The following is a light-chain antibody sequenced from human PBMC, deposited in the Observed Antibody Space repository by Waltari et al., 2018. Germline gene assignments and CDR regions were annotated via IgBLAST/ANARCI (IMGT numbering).Light chain of an antibody. Sequence: EIVLTQSPDSLSLSPGERATLSCTASLRVAGTSLAWYQQKPGQAPRLLIYGASNRATGIPDRFRGSGSVTDFTLTISRLGPEDFAVYYCQQYGSSPQTFGQGTKLEIK. V-gene: IGKV3-20*01. CDR2: GAS. CDR1: LRVAGTS. J-gene: IGKJ2*01. CDR3: QQYGSSPQT.